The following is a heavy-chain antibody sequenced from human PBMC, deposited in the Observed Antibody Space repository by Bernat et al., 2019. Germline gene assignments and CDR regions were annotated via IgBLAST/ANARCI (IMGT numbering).Heavy chain of an antibody. CDR2: IIHSGAT. J-gene: IGHJ4*02. V-gene: IGHV4-34*01. CDR3: ARGTVLVGYASFDH. Sequence: QVQLQQWGAGLLKPSETLSLTCSVYGGSFSGYYWTWIRQPPGKGLEWIAEIIHSGATNYSPSLKRRVTLSVDTSKNQFSLHLTSVTAADTAVHYCARGTVLVGYASFDHWGQGSLVTVSS. CDR1: GGSFSGYY. D-gene: IGHD2-8*02.